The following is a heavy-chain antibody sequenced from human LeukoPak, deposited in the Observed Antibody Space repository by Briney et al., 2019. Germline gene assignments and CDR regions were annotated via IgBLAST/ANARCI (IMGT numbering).Heavy chain of an antibody. D-gene: IGHD2-21*02. CDR1: GFTFSSYS. V-gene: IGHV3-33*08. Sequence: HPGGSLRLSCAASGFTFSSYSMNWVRQAPGKGLEWVAVIWYDGSNKYYADSVKGRFTISRDNSKNTLYLQMNSLRAEDTAVYYCARDSIAVVTAMLGYWGQGTLVTVSS. J-gene: IGHJ4*02. CDR3: ARDSIAVVTAMLGY. CDR2: IWYDGSNK.